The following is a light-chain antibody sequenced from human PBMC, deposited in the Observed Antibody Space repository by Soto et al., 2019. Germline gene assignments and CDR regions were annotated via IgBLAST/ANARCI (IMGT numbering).Light chain of an antibody. Sequence: EIALTQSPGTLSLSPGARATLSCRASQTVTGNNLGWYQQKPGQAPRLRMYGASNRATGVPDRFSGSGSGTDFTLTISRLEPEDFAMYYCQQYGSSPWTFGQGTKVEVQ. CDR1: QTVTGNN. CDR2: GAS. J-gene: IGKJ1*01. V-gene: IGKV3-20*01. CDR3: QQYGSSPWT.